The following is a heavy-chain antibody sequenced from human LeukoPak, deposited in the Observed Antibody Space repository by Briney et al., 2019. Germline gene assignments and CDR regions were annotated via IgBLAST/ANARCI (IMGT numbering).Heavy chain of an antibody. CDR3: AKESYGMSSGWGSYDSMRFFDY. CDR2: ISGSGGST. J-gene: IGHJ4*02. V-gene: IGHV3-23*01. D-gene: IGHD3-16*01. Sequence: LPGGSLRLSCAASGFTFSSYAMSWVRQAPGKGLEWVSAISGSGGSTYYADSVKGRFTISRDNSKNTLYLQMNSLRAEDTAVYYCAKESYGMSSGWGSYDSMRFFDYWGQGTLVTVSS. CDR1: GFTFSSYA.